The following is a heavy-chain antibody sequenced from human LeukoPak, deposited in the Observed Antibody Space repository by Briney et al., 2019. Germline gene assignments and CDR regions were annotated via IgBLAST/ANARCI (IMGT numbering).Heavy chain of an antibody. Sequence: GESLKISCKASGYSFDTYWIAWVRQTPGKGLEWMGIIYPGDSDSRYSPSFQGQVNISVDKSITTAYLQWGSLKASDTAMYYCARPMPVSGTKHDDLDIWGQGTMVTVSS. D-gene: IGHD1-20*01. CDR1: GYSFDTYW. CDR3: ARPMPVSGTKHDDLDI. J-gene: IGHJ3*02. CDR2: IYPGDSDS. V-gene: IGHV5-51*01.